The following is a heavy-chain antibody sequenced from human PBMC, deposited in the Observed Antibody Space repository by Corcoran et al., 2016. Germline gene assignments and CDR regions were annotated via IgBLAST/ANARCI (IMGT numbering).Heavy chain of an antibody. CDR2: INAGNGNT. Sequence: QVQLVQSGAEVKKPGASVKVSCKASGYTFTSYAMHWVRQAPGQRLEWMGWINAGNGNTKYSQKFQGRVTITRDTSASTAYMELSSLRSEDTAVYYCAGDVREAYCGGDCWYYFDYWGQGTLVTVSS. CDR3: AGDVREAYCGGDCWYYFDY. J-gene: IGHJ4*02. V-gene: IGHV1-3*01. D-gene: IGHD2-21*02. CDR1: GYTFTSYA.